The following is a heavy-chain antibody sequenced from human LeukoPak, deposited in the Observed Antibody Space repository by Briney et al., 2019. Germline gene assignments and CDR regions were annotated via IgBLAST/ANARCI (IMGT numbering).Heavy chain of an antibody. D-gene: IGHD4-17*01. J-gene: IGHJ5*02. V-gene: IGHV3-15*01. CDR2: IKSQTDGGST. Sequence: GGSLRLSCAASGFTFSKAWMSWVRQAPGKGLVWIGRIKSQTDGGSTDYAAPGKGRFTISRDDSKNTLYLQMNSLESEDTAVYYCTTSRMWALRGGESWGQGALVPVSS. CDR3: TTSRMWALRGGES. CDR1: GFTFSKAW.